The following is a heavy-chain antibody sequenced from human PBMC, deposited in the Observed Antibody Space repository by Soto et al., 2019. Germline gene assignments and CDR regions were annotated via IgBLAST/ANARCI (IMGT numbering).Heavy chain of an antibody. CDR2: ITPIFGTA. J-gene: IGHJ6*02. CDR3: ARDQRDTAMVPYYYYGMDV. V-gene: IGHV1-69*06. CDR1: GGTFSCYA. D-gene: IGHD5-18*01. Sequence: SVKVACQASGGTFSCYALSWVRQAPGQRLQSMRGITPIFGTANYTQKFQGRVTITADKSTRTAYMELSSLRSEDTAVYHCARDQRDTAMVPYYYYGMDVWGQGTTVSVTS.